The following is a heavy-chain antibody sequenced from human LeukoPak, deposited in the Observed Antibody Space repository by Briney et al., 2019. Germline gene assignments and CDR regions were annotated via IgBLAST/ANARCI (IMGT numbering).Heavy chain of an antibody. CDR1: GGSISSYY. J-gene: IGHJ5*02. V-gene: IGHV4-59*08. CDR2: IRYSGGT. CDR3: ARRCQENGMITADSWFDP. D-gene: IGHD3-16*01. Sequence: SETLSLTCTVSGGSISSYYWSWIRQPPGKGLEWIGKIRYSGGTIYNPSLKSRVTISVDTSKNQFSLKLSSVTAADTAVYYCARRCQENGMITADSWFDPWGQGTLVTVSS.